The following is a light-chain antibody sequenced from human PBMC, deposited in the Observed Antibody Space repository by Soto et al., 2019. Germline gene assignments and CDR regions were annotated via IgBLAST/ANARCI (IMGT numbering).Light chain of an antibody. J-gene: IGKJ2*01. Sequence: EIVMTQSPATLSVSPGERATLYCKASQRISSNLAWYQQKPAQPPRLLIYGASTRATGIPARVSGSGAGTEFPLTLRGLQSEEFGLYYCQQYNIWPPYTFGQGTKLEIK. CDR2: GAS. CDR1: QRISSN. V-gene: IGKV3-15*01. CDR3: QQYNIWPPYT.